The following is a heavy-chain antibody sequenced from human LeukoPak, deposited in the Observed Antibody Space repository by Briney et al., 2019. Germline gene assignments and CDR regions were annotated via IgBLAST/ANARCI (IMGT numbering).Heavy chain of an antibody. CDR2: IMPTFDTA. D-gene: IGHD3-22*01. J-gene: IGHJ4*02. CDR3: ATFSSIGYYSLY. Sequence: ASVKVSCKASGGSFSSYAFNWVQQAPGQGLAWMEGIMPTFDTANYAQKFQGRVTITTGESTRTAYMEFSNRRSEETAVYYCATFSSIGYYSLYWGPGTLVTASS. CDR1: GGSFSSYA. V-gene: IGHV1-69*05.